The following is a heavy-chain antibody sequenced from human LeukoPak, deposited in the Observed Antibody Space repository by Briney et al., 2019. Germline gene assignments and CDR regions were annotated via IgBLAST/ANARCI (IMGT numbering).Heavy chain of an antibody. V-gene: IGHV3-23*01. D-gene: IGHD2-2*01. CDR3: ATSSGDIVVVPAAMRFTYHGMDV. CDR2: ISGSGGST. Sequence: GGSLRLSCAASGFTFSSYAMSWVRQAPGKELEWVSAISGSGGSTYYADSVKGRFTISRDNSKNTLYLQMNSLRAEDTAVYYCATSSGDIVVVPAAMRFTYHGMDVWGQGTTVTVSS. J-gene: IGHJ6*02. CDR1: GFTFSSYA.